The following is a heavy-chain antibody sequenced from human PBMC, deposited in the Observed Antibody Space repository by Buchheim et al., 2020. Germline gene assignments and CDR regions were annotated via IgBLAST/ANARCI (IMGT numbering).Heavy chain of an antibody. Sequence: QVQLVESGGGVVQPGRSLRLSCAASGFTFSSYGMHWVRQAPGKGLEWAAVIWYDGSNKYYADSVKGRFTISRDNSKNTLYLQMNSLRAEDTAVYYCARDTAQPSYYFYGMDVWGQGTT. V-gene: IGHV3-33*01. CDR1: GFTFSSYG. D-gene: IGHD5-18*01. J-gene: IGHJ6*02. CDR3: ARDTAQPSYYFYGMDV. CDR2: IWYDGSNK.